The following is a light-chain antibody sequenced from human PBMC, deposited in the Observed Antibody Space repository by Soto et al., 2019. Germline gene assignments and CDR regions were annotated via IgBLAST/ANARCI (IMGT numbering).Light chain of an antibody. Sequence: EIVLTQSPATLSLSPGERATLSCRASQSVSSYLAWYQQKPGQAPRLLIYDASNRATGIPARFSGSGSGTDFTLTISSLEPEDIAVYYCQQRSFWPLTFGGGTKVEI. CDR2: DAS. CDR3: QQRSFWPLT. CDR1: QSVSSY. J-gene: IGKJ4*01. V-gene: IGKV3-11*01.